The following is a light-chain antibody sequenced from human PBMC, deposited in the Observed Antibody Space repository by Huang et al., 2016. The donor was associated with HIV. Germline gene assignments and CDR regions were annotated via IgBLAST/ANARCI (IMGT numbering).Light chain of an antibody. J-gene: IGKJ4*01. V-gene: IGKV3-11*01. Sequence: EVVLAQSPVTLSLSPGERATLSCRASQSVEAFLAWYQQKPGQAPRLLIYDASTRATGIPARFSGSGSGTDFTLTISSLQSEDFAVYYCQQRGKWPLTFGGGTKVEMK. CDR3: QQRGKWPLT. CDR1: QSVEAF. CDR2: DAS.